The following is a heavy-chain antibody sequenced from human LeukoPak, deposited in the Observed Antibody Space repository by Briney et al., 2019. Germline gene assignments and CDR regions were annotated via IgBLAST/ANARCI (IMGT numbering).Heavy chain of an antibody. J-gene: IGHJ6*03. D-gene: IGHD3-16*01. CDR1: GGSFSGYY. V-gene: IGHV4-34*01. Sequence: PSETLSLTCAVYGGSFSGYYWSWIRQPPGKGLEWIGEINHSGSTNYNPSLKSRVTISVDTSKNQFSLKLSSVTAADTAVYYCARGSKLTRGSYPYTEYYYYYYMDVWGKGTTVTVSS. CDR3: ARGSKLTRGSYPYTEYYYYYYMDV. CDR2: INHSGST.